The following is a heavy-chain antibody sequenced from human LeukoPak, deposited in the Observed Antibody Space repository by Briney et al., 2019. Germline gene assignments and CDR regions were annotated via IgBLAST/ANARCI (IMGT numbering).Heavy chain of an antibody. J-gene: IGHJ4*02. V-gene: IGHV3-30*04. CDR2: ISYDGSNK. CDR1: GFTFSSYA. CDR3: ARDPIAVAGNTGYFDY. Sequence: GGSLRLSCVASGFTFSSYAMHWVRQAPGKGLEWVAVISYDGSNKYYADSVKGRFTISRDNSKNTLYLQMNSLRAEDTAVYYCARDPIAVAGNTGYFDYWGQGTLVTVSS. D-gene: IGHD6-19*01.